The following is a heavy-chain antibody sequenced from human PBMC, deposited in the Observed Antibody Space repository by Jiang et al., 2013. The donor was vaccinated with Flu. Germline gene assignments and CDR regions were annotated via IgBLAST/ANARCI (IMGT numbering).Heavy chain of an antibody. D-gene: IGHD1-26*01. J-gene: IGHJ4*02. CDR2: ISAYNGST. V-gene: IGHV1-18*01. Sequence: GAEVKKPGASVKVSCKASGYTFTSYGISWVRQAPGQGLEWMGWISAYNGSTNYAQKLQGRVTMTTDTSTSTAYMELRSLRSDDTAVYYCARGPEDPEVGATFYFDYWGQGTLVTVSS. CDR1: GYTFTSYG. CDR3: ARGPEDPEVGATFYFDY.